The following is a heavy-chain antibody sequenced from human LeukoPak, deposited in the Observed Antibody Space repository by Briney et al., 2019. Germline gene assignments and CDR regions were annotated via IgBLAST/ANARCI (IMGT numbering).Heavy chain of an antibody. CDR2: IYSGGST. V-gene: IGHV3-53*01. D-gene: IGHD4-23*01. CDR1: GFTVSSNF. J-gene: IGHJ4*02. CDR3: ARDRDFGGLDY. Sequence: PGGSLRLSCAVSGFTVSSNFMSWVRQAPGKGLEWVSVIYSGGSTYYTDSVKGRFTISRDNSKNTLYLQMNSLRAEDTAVYYCARDRDFGGLDYWGQGILITVSS.